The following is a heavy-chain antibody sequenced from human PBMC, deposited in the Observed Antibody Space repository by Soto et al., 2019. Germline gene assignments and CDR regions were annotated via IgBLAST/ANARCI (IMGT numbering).Heavy chain of an antibody. D-gene: IGHD2-2*01. CDR2: IYYSGST. CDR1: GGSISSSSYY. V-gene: IGHV4-39*01. CDR3: ARGVVPAANDYYYYYMDV. J-gene: IGHJ6*03. Sequence: SETLSLTCTVSGGSISSSSYYWGWIRQPPGKGLEWIGSIYYSGSTYYNPSLKSRVTISVDTSKNQFSLKLSSVTAADTAVYYCARGVVPAANDYYYYYMDVWGKGTTVTVS.